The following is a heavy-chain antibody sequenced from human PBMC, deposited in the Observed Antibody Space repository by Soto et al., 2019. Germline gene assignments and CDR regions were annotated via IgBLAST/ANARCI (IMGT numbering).Heavy chain of an antibody. Sequence: PGGSLRLSCAASGFTFSSYAMSWVRQAPGKGLEWAPAISGSGGSTYYADSVKGRFTISRDNSKNTLYLQMNSLRAEDTAVYYCAKKPPQTTVKIGYFDYWGQGTLVTVSS. CDR2: ISGSGGST. CDR3: AKKPPQTTVKIGYFDY. V-gene: IGHV3-23*01. D-gene: IGHD4-17*01. J-gene: IGHJ4*02. CDR1: GFTFSSYA.